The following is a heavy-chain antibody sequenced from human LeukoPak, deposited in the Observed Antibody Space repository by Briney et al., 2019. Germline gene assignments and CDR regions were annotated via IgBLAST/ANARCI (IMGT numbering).Heavy chain of an antibody. CDR3: AREGEQQLGEGASDY. Sequence: ASVKVSCKASGYTFTSYYMHWVRQAPGQGLEWMGIINPSGGSTSYAQKFQGRVTMTRDTSTSTVYMELSSLRSEDTAVYYCAREGEQQLGEGASDYWGQGALVTVSS. V-gene: IGHV1-46*01. D-gene: IGHD6-13*01. J-gene: IGHJ4*02. CDR2: INPSGGST. CDR1: GYTFTSYY.